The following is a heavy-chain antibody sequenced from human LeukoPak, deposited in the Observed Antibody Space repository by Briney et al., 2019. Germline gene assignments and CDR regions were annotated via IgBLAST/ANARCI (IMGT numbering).Heavy chain of an antibody. V-gene: IGHV4-59*08. CDR1: GGSISSYY. D-gene: IGHD5-24*01. Sequence: PSETLSLTCTVSGGSISSYYWSWIRQPPGKGLEWIGYIYFSGSTNYNPSLKSRAAISADTSKNQFSLNLSSVTAADTAVYYCARHGRDGYNQIDYWGQGTLVTVSS. CDR3: ARHGRDGYNQIDY. CDR2: IYFSGST. J-gene: IGHJ4*02.